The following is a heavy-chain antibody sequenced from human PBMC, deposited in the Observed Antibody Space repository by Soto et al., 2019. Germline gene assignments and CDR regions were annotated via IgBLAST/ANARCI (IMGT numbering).Heavy chain of an antibody. CDR3: TREYYYGSGSSLRFDP. CDR2: IRSKAYGGTT. J-gene: IGHJ5*02. Sequence: GGSLRLSCTASGFTFGDYAMSRFRQAPGKGLEWVGFIRSKAYGGTTEYAASVKGRFTISRDDSKSIAYLQMNSLKTEDTAVYYCTREYYYGSGSSLRFDPWGQGTLVTVSS. D-gene: IGHD3-10*01. CDR1: GFTFGDYA. V-gene: IGHV3-49*03.